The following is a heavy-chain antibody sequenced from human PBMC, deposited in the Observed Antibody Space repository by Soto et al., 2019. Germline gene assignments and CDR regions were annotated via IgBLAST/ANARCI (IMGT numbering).Heavy chain of an antibody. CDR2: IYSSGST. Sequence: SETLSLTCTVSGGSISSYYWNWIRQPAGKGLEWIGRIYSSGSTNYNPSLKSRVTMSVDTSKNQFSLKLTSVTAADTAVYYCARGREGGSGWFVDYWGQGTLVTVSS. CDR1: GGSISSYY. D-gene: IGHD6-19*01. V-gene: IGHV4-4*07. J-gene: IGHJ4*02. CDR3: ARGREGGSGWFVDY.